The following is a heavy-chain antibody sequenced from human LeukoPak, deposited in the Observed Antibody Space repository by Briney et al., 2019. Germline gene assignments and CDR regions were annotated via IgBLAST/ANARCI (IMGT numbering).Heavy chain of an antibody. J-gene: IGHJ4*02. D-gene: IGHD3-10*01. Sequence: GESLRISCKASGYTFTHQWIGWVRQMSGSGLEWMGIIYPRDSDTIYSSSFQGHVTISADTSINTAYLEWSSLEASDTAIYYCARHSDVIGAIWGQGTLVTVSP. V-gene: IGHV5-51*01. CDR1: GYTFTHQW. CDR3: ARHSDVIGAI. CDR2: IYPRDSDT.